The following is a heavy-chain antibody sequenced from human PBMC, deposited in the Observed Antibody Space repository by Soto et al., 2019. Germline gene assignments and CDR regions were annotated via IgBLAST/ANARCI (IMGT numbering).Heavy chain of an antibody. Sequence: PGGSLRLSCAASGFTFSSFAMSWVRQAPGKGLEWLSGITFSGAYTYYAESVKGRFTISRDNSKNTLFLEMNSLRAEDTALYYFAKLGTVGVFDYWGQGAQVTVSS. CDR1: GFTFSSFA. V-gene: IGHV3-23*01. J-gene: IGHJ4*02. D-gene: IGHD1-26*01. CDR2: ITFSGAYT. CDR3: AKLGTVGVFDY.